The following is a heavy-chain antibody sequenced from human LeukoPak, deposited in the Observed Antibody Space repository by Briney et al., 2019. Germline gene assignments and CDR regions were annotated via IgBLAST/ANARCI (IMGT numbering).Heavy chain of an antibody. D-gene: IGHD3-9*01. V-gene: IGHV3-7*01. Sequence: GGSLRLSCAASGFTFSSYWMSWVRQAPGKGLEWVANIKQDGSEKYYVDSVKGRFTISRDNAKNSLYLQMNSLRAEDTAVYYCARVLGFPGLGVLRYFDWPLGWFDPWGQGTLVTVSS. J-gene: IGHJ5*02. CDR3: ARVLGFPGLGVLRYFDWPLGWFDP. CDR1: GFTFSSYW. CDR2: IKQDGSEK.